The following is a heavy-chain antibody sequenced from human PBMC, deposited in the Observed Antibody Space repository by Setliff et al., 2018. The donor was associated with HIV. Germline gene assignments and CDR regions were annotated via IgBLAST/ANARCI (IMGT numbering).Heavy chain of an antibody. J-gene: IGHJ6*02. CDR1: GGSLTNYY. V-gene: IGHV4-34*01. Sequence: LSLTCALYGGSLTNYYWTWIRKSPGKGLEWIGEIVDSGATTYNPSLKSRVTISVDTSKNQFSLKLSSVTAADTAVYYSARGSNDVSWGVYYYYGMDVWGQGTAVTVSS. D-gene: IGHD3-10*01. CDR2: IVDSGAT. CDR3: ARGSNDVSWGVYYYYGMDV.